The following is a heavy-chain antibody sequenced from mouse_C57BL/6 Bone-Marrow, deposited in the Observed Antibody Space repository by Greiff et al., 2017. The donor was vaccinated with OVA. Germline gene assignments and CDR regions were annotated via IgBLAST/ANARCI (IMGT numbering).Heavy chain of an antibody. CDR3: ARDAGDGYSYAMDY. V-gene: IGHV7-1*01. J-gene: IGHJ4*01. CDR1: GFTFSDFY. CDR2: SRNKANDYTT. Sequence: EVKLMESGGGLVQSGRSLRLSCATSGFTFSDFYMEWVRQAPGEGLEWIAASRNKANDYTTEYSASVKGRFIVSRDTSQSILYLQMNALRAEDTAIYYCARDAGDGYSYAMDYWGQGTSVTVSS. D-gene: IGHD2-3*01.